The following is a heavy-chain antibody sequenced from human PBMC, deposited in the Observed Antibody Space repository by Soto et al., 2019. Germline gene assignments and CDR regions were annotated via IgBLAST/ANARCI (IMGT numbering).Heavy chain of an antibody. Sequence: GGSLRLSCAASGFTFSSYWMSWVRQAPGKGLEWVSDISGSGGSTYYADSVKGRFTISRDNSKNTLYLQMNSLRAEDTAVYYCAKDPFIVGATPSYFDYWGQGTLVTVSX. CDR3: AKDPFIVGATPSYFDY. J-gene: IGHJ4*02. CDR1: GFTFSSYW. CDR2: ISGSGGST. D-gene: IGHD1-26*01. V-gene: IGHV3-23*01.